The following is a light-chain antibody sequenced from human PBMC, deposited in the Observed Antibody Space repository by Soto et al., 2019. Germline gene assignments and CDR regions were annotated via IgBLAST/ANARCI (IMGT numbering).Light chain of an antibody. V-gene: IGKV3-11*01. J-gene: IGKJ2*01. CDR2: DAS. CDR3: QQRSNWPPYT. CDR1: QSVDSY. Sequence: EIVLTQSPATLSLSPGERATLSCRASQSVDSYLAWYQQKPGQAPRLLIYDASNRAAGIPARFSDSGSGTDFTLTISSLEPEDFAVYYCQQRSNWPPYTFGQGTKLEIK.